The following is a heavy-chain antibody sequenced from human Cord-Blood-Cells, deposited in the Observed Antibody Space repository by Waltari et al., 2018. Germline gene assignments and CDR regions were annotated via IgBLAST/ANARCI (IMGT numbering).Heavy chain of an antibody. D-gene: IGHD3-10*01. CDR2: IYYSGST. CDR1: GGSISSYY. Sequence: QVQLQESGPGLVKPSETLSLTCTVSGGSISSYYWSWIRQPPGKGLEWIGYIYYSGSTTYNPSLKSRVTISVDTSKNQFSRKLSSVTAADTAVYYCARYAPWRWFGELSFDYWGQGTLVTVSS. V-gene: IGHV4-59*01. CDR3: ARYAPWRWFGELSFDY. J-gene: IGHJ4*02.